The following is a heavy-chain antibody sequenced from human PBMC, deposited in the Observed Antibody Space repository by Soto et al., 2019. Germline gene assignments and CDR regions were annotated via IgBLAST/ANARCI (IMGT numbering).Heavy chain of an antibody. CDR2: TYYKSKWYY. CDR1: GDSVSSRSAS. CDR3: ARGQGEAVAGQGLDF. J-gene: IGHJ4*02. Sequence: QVQLQQSGPGLVAPSQSLSLTCVISGDSVSSRSASWNWIRQSPSRGLEWLGRTYYKSKWYYDYAVSVEGRITVNPETPRNQFSLQLNSLTPADTAVYYCARGQGEAVAGQGLDFWGQGLLVTVSS. D-gene: IGHD6-19*01. V-gene: IGHV6-1*01.